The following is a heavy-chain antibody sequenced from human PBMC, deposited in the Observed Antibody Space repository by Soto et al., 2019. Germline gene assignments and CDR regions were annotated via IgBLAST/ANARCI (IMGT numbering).Heavy chain of an antibody. Sequence: QVRLQESGPGLVKPSGTLSLTCAVSGASISSSNWWSWVRQTPGKGPEWIGQIWRSGNTNYNPSLKSRVTISIDKSKNEFFLNLTSVTAADTAVYYCARDFSGQLVRAYGMDVWGQGTTGSVSS. CDR1: GASISSSNW. V-gene: IGHV4-4*02. J-gene: IGHJ6*02. CDR2: IWRSGNT. D-gene: IGHD6-6*01. CDR3: ARDFSGQLVRAYGMDV.